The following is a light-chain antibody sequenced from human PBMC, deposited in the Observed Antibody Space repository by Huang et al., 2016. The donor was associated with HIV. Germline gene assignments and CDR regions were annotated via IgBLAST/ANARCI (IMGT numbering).Light chain of an antibody. CDR3: QQYGDSPLT. V-gene: IGKV3-20*01. CDR2: GAS. Sequence: EIVLTQSPGTLSLSPGERATISCRASQSVSSSYLAWYQQKPGQAPRLLMFGASSRATGIPDRFSGSGSGTDFTLTISRLEPEDFAVYYCQQYGDSPLTFGQGTRLEIK. CDR1: QSVSSSY. J-gene: IGKJ5*01.